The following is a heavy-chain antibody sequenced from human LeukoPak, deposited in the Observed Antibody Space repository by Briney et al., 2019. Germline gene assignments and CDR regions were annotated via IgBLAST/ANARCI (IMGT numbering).Heavy chain of an antibody. J-gene: IGHJ4*02. Sequence: GGSLRLSCVVSGFTFSSYAMSWVRQAPGKGLEWVSSIITTGGVTDYADSVKGRFTISRDNSRNTLYMQMNSLRAEDTAVYYCAKTSRRLCSSSSCYTLDSWGQGALVTVSS. CDR1: GFTFSSYA. CDR3: AKTSRRLCSSSSCYTLDS. V-gene: IGHV3-23*01. D-gene: IGHD2-2*02. CDR2: IITTGGVT.